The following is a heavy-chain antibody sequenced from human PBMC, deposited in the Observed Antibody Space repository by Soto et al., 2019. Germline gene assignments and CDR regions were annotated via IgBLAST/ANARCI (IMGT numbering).Heavy chain of an antibody. CDR3: ARGSTVFDV. Sequence: SEALSLTCTVSGGSISSGDYYWSWIRQPPGKGLEWIGYIHYSGSTQKNPSLKSRVIISVDTSKNQFSLKLSSVTAADTAVYYCARGSTVFDVWGQGTTVTVSS. CDR1: GGSISSGDYY. J-gene: IGHJ6*02. CDR2: IHYSGST. V-gene: IGHV4-30-4*01. D-gene: IGHD3-9*01.